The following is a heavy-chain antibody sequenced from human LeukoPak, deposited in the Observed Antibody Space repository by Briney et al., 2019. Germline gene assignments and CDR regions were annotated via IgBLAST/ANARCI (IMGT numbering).Heavy chain of an antibody. CDR3: ARSYDSTGLGPGY. CDR2: IYPGDSDT. V-gene: IGHV5-51*01. D-gene: IGHD3-22*01. J-gene: IGHJ4*02. Sequence: GVSLKISCKGSGYSFTSYWIGWVRQMPGKGLEWMGIIYPGDSDTRYSPSFQGQVTISADKSISTAYLQWSSLKASDTAMYYCARSYDSTGLGPGYWGQGTLVTVSS. CDR1: GYSFTSYW.